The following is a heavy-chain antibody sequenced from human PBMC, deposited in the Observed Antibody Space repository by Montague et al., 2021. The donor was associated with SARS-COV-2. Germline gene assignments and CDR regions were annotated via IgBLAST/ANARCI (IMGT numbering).Heavy chain of an antibody. D-gene: IGHD4-17*01. V-gene: IGHV3-23*01. Sequence: SLSLSWAASGFTFSIWSMSWVRQAPGKGLEWVSTITDSGGSTYYADSVRGRFTISRDNSKNTLYLQMNSLRAEDTAVYYCAKQNGDFQNWIDPWGQGTLVTVSS. J-gene: IGHJ5*02. CDR2: ITDSGGST. CDR1: GFTFSIWS. CDR3: AKQNGDFQNWIDP.